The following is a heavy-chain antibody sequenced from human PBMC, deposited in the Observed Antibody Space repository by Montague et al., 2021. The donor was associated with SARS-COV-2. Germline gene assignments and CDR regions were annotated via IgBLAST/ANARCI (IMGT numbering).Heavy chain of an antibody. V-gene: IGHV4-59*08. J-gene: IGHJ4*02. Sequence: SETLSLTCTVSGGSLNNYLWNWIRQPPGKGLEWIGYIYYSGSTNYNPSLKSRVTISIDTSKNQFSLKLSSVTAADTAVYYCARHALGYFDWLNEGYFDYWGQGTLVTVSS. D-gene: IGHD3-9*01. CDR2: IYYSGST. CDR1: GGSLNNYL. CDR3: ARHALGYFDWLNEGYFDY.